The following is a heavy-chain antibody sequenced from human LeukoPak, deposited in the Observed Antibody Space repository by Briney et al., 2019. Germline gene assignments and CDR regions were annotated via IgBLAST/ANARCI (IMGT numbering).Heavy chain of an antibody. CDR1: AGSISSYY. CDR2: IYTSGST. Sequence: SETLSLTCTVSAGSISSYYWSWLRQPAGKGLEWIGRIYTSGSTNYNPSLKSRVTMSVDTSKNQFSLKLISVTAADTAVYYCARTKLGSRNWFDPWGQGTLVTVSS. CDR3: ARTKLGSRNWFDP. D-gene: IGHD2-15*01. J-gene: IGHJ5*02. V-gene: IGHV4-4*07.